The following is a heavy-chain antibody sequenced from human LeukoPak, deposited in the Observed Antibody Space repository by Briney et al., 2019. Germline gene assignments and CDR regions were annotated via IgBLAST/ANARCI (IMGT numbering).Heavy chain of an antibody. V-gene: IGHV4-34*01. D-gene: IGHD6-19*01. CDR2: INHSGST. CDR1: GGSFSGYY. CDR3: ARGHSSGWYGKFYDY. J-gene: IGHJ4*02. Sequence: SETLSLTCAVYGGSFSGYYWSWIRQPPGKGLEWIGEINHSGSTNYNPSLKSRVTISVDTSKNQFSLKLSSVTAADTAVYYCARGHSSGWYGKFYDYWGQGTLVTVSS.